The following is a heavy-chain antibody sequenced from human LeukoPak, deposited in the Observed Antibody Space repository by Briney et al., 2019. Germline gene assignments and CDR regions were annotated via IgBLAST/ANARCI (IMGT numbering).Heavy chain of an antibody. D-gene: IGHD3-22*01. CDR1: GYTFTSYY. CDR3: ARLAQPSMIVVVTSSWFDP. Sequence: ASVKVSCKASGYTFTSYYMHWVRQAPGQGLEWMRIINPSGGSTSYAQKFQGRVTMTRDTSTSTVYMELSSLRSEDTAVYYCARLAQPSMIVVVTSSWFDPWGQGTLVTVSS. CDR2: INPSGGST. V-gene: IGHV1-46*01. J-gene: IGHJ5*02.